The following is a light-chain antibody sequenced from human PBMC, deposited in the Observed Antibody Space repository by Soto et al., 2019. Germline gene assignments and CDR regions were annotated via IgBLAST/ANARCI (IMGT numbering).Light chain of an antibody. V-gene: IGLV2-14*01. CDR2: EVS. CDR1: SSDVGGYNY. CDR3: DSYPSTRADV. J-gene: IGLJ1*01. Sequence: QSALTQPASVSGSPGQSITISCTGTSSDVGGYNYVSWYQQQSGKAPKLIIHEVSNRPSGVSNRFSGSKSGNTASLTISGLQAEDEADYYCDSYPSTRADVFGIGPKVTVL.